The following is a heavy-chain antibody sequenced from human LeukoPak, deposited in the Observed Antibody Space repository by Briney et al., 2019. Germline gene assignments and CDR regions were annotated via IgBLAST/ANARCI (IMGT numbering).Heavy chain of an antibody. Sequence: GRSLRLSCAASGFTFSSYAMHWVRQAPGKGLEWVAVISYDGSNKYYADSVKGRFTISRDNSKNTLYLQMNSLRAEDTAVYYCARGPRVGEDYYDSSGYSYYFDYWGQGTLVTVSS. D-gene: IGHD3-22*01. CDR2: ISYDGSNK. CDR3: ARGPRVGEDYYDSSGYSYYFDY. J-gene: IGHJ4*02. V-gene: IGHV3-30*04. CDR1: GFTFSSYA.